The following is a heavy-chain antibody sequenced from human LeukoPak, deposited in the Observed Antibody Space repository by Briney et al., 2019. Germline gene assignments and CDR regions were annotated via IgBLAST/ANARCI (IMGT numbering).Heavy chain of an antibody. CDR1: GFTVSSNY. V-gene: IGHV3-53*01. J-gene: IGHJ3*02. CDR3: ARAQENIAVAGNDAFDI. D-gene: IGHD6-19*01. Sequence: PGGSLRLSCAASGFTVSSNYMSWVRQAPGKGLEWVSVIYSGGSTYYADSVKGRFTISRDNSKNTLYLQMNSLRAEDTAVYYCARAQENIAVAGNDAFDIWGQGTMVTVSS. CDR2: IYSGGST.